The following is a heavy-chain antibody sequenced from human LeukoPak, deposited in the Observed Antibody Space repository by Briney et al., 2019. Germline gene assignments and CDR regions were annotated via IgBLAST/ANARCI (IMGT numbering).Heavy chain of an antibody. CDR1: GGSISSSSYY. CDR2: INHSGST. D-gene: IGHD1-26*01. J-gene: IGHJ4*02. CDR3: ARNRRVGAITGV. Sequence: SETLSLTCTVSGGSISSSSYYWGWIRQPPGKGLEWIGEINHSGSTNYNLSLKSRVTISVDTSKNQFSLKLSSVTAADTAVYYCARNRRVGAITGVWGQGTLVTVSS. V-gene: IGHV4-39*07.